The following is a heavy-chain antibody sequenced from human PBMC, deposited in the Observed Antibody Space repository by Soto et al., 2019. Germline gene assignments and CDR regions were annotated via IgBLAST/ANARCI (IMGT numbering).Heavy chain of an antibody. V-gene: IGHV4-34*01. D-gene: IGHD7-27*01. CDR3: ARGWGRIFDY. CDR1: GGSFSGYY. Sequence: QVQLQQWGAGLLKPSETLSLTCAVYGGSFSGYYWSWIRQPPGKGLEWIGEINHSGSTNYNPSLKSRVTISVDTSKTQHSLKLSSVTAAETAVYYCARGWGRIFDYWGQGTLVTVSS. CDR2: INHSGST. J-gene: IGHJ4*02.